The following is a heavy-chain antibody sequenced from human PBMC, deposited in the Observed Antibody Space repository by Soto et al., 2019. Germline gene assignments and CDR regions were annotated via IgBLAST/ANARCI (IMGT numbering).Heavy chain of an antibody. CDR2: IIPIFGTA. CDR3: ARGLGDYGGNRDFDY. V-gene: IGHV1-69*13. CDR1: GGTFSSYA. J-gene: IGHJ4*02. Sequence: ASVKVSCKASGGTFSSYAISWVRQAPGQGLEWMGGIIPIFGTANYAQKFQGRVTITADESTSTAYMELSSLRSEDTAVYYCARGLGDYGGNRDFDYWGQGTLVTVSS. D-gene: IGHD4-17*01.